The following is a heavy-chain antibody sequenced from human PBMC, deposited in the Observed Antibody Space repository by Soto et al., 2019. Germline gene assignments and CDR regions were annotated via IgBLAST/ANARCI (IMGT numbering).Heavy chain of an antibody. V-gene: IGHV1-18*01. CDR1: GYTFSTDG. J-gene: IGHJ6*02. CDR2: ISVYNGKT. D-gene: IGHD6-13*01. CDR3: AIDRSAALGYGMDV. Sequence: ASVKVSCKASGYTFSTDGISWVRQAPGQGLEWMGWISVYNGKTNHAQKVQGRVTMTTDTSTSTAYLELRSLRSDDTAVYYCAIDRSAALGYGMDVWGQGTTVTVSS.